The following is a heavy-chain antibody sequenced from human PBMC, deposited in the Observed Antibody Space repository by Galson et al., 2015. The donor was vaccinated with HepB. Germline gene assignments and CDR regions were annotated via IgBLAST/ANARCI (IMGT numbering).Heavy chain of an antibody. CDR2: ISGSGGST. D-gene: IGHD2-2*01. V-gene: IGHV3-23*01. J-gene: IGHJ4*02. Sequence: SLRLSCAASGFTFSSYAMSWVRQAPGKGLEWVSAISGSGGSTYYADSVKGRFTISRDNSKNTLYLQMNSLRAEDTAVYYCAKDRKYCSSTSCLRGFDSWGQGTLVTVSS. CDR3: AKDRKYCSSTSCLRGFDS. CDR1: GFTFSSYA.